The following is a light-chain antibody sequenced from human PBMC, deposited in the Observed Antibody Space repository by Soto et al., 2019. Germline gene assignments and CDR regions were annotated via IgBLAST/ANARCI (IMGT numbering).Light chain of an antibody. CDR2: DAS. Sequence: EIVMTQSPATLSVSPGERATLSCRASQSVSSNLAWYQQKPGQAPRLLIYDASHRATGIPARFSGSGSGTDFTLTINSLEPEDFALYYCQQYGSSPITFGQGTRLEIK. V-gene: IGKV3D-15*01. CDR1: QSVSSN. CDR3: QQYGSSPIT. J-gene: IGKJ5*01.